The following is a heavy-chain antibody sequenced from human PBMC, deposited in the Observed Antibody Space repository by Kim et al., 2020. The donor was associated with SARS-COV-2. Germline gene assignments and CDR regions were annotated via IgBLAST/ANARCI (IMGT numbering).Heavy chain of an antibody. J-gene: IGHJ3*02. CDR3: ARTRKRYDAFDI. V-gene: IGHV3-21*01. Sequence: YYADSVKGRFTISSDNAKNSLYLQMNSLRAEDTAVYYCARTRKRYDAFDIWGQGTMVTVSS.